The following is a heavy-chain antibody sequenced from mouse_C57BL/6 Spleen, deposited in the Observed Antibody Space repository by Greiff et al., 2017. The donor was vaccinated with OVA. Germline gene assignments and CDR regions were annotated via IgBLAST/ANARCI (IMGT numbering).Heavy chain of an antibody. Sequence: QVQLQQSGPELVKPGASVKISCKASGYAFSSSWMNWVKQRPGKGLEWIGRIYPGDGDTNYNGKFKGKATLTAVTSASTAYMELSSLTNEDSAVYYCTRRDYYAMDYWGQGTSVTVSS. J-gene: IGHJ4*01. V-gene: IGHV1-82*01. CDR2: IYPGDGDT. CDR3: TRRDYYAMDY. CDR1: GYAFSSSW.